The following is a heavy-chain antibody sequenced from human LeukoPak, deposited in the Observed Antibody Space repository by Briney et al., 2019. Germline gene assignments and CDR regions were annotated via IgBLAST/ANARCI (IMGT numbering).Heavy chain of an antibody. CDR3: ARMIASGYQDAFDI. CDR2: INPNSGGT. D-gene: IGHD2-2*01. CDR1: GYTFTGYY. J-gene: IGHJ3*02. V-gene: IGHV1-2*02. Sequence: ASVKVSCKASGYTFTGYYMHWVRQAPGQGLEWMGWINPNSGGTNYAQKFQGRVTMTRDTSISTAYMELSSLRSEDTAVYYCARMIASGYQDAFDIWGQGTMVTVSS.